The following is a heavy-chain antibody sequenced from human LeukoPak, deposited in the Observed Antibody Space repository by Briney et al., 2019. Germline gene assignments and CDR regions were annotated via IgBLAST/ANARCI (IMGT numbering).Heavy chain of an antibody. J-gene: IGHJ4*02. CDR1: GYTFTGYY. V-gene: IGHV1-8*02. CDR2: MNPNSGNT. Sequence: ASVKVSCKASGYTFTGYYMHWVRQATGQGLEWMGWMNPNSGNTGYAQKFQGRVTMTRNTSISTAYMELSRLGPDDTAVYYCARAQTVVAATPGGYWGQGTLVTVSS. CDR3: ARAQTVVAATPGGY. D-gene: IGHD2-15*01.